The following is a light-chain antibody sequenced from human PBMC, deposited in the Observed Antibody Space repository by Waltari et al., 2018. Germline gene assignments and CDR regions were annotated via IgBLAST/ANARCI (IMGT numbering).Light chain of an antibody. V-gene: IGKV1-5*03. CDR2: KTS. CDR1: QNIDRL. Sequence: DIKMTQSPSTLSASVGERVTLICRASQNIDRLLAWYQQKPGKAPKLLIYKTSSLESGVASRFSGSGDGTEFTLTISSLQPDDFATYYCQEYRTYRTFGQGTKVEIK. CDR3: QEYRTYRT. J-gene: IGKJ1*01.